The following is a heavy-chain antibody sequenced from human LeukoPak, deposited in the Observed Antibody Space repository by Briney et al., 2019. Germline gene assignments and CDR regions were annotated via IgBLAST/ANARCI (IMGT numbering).Heavy chain of an antibody. J-gene: IGHJ4*02. CDR1: GVSINTCFYY. CDR2: KYYSGCT. Sequence: SETLSLTCDVSGVSINTCFYYWTWIRQPPGKGLEWIGYKYYSGCTRYNSSLRSRLTISLDSSKNQFSLRLTSVTAADTAVYYCARGRSYGLDFDSWGPGTLVIVSS. D-gene: IGHD5-18*01. CDR3: ARGRSYGLDFDS. V-gene: IGHV4-61*01.